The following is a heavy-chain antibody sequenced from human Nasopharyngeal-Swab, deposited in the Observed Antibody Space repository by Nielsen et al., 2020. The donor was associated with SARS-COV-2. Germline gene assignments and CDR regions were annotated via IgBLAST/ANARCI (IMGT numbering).Heavy chain of an antibody. CDR1: GFTFSSYS. D-gene: IGHD6-13*01. J-gene: IGHJ6*03. CDR3: ARVGSSWYGINYYYYMDV. V-gene: IGHV3-33*08. CDR2: IWYDGSNK. Sequence: GGSLRLSCAASGFTFSSYSMNWVRQAPGKGLEWVAVIWYDGSNKYYADSVKGRFTISRDNSKNTLYLQMNSLRAEDTAVYYCARVGSSWYGINYYYYMDVWGKGTTVTVSS.